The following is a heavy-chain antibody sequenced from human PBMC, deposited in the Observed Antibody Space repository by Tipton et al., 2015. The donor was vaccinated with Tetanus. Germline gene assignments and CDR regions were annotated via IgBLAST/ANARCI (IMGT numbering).Heavy chain of an antibody. D-gene: IGHD2-21*01. V-gene: IGHV3-33*01. Sequence: RSLRLSCEASGFQFSSYAMHWVRQAPGKGLEWLAVIWYDGSDRFYADSVKGRFTISRDNSRNTLALQMTSLRVDDTGAYFCARDDFIRDSADTWGQGTLVVVSS. CDR2: IWYDGSDR. CDR1: GFQFSSYA. CDR3: ARDDFIRDSADT. J-gene: IGHJ5*02.